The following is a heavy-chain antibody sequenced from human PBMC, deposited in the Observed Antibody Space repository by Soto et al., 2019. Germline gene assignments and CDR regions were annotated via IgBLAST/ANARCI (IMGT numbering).Heavy chain of an antibody. J-gene: IGHJ6*02. CDR3: AKGEPAGTSHHYYYHYGMDV. Sequence: QVQLVESGGGVVQPGTSLRLSCAASGFTFSSYGMHWVRQAPGKGLEWVAVISHDISHDGINKYYADSVKGRFTISRDNSKNTLYLQMNSLRVEDTAVYYCAKGEPAGTSHHYYYHYGMDVWGQGTTVTVS. CDR2: ISHDISHDGINK. D-gene: IGHD6-13*01. CDR1: GFTFSSYG. V-gene: IGHV3-30*18.